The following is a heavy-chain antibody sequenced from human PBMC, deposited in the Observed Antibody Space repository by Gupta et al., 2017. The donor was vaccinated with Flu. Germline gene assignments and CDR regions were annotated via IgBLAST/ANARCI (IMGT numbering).Heavy chain of an antibody. CDR3: ARDRGYYDSSGYPYFDY. CDR1: GFTFRPYS. CDR2: ISVSSSNI. Sequence: EVQLVESGGGLVQPGGSLRLSCATSGFTFRPYSMSWSRQTPGRGLEWISYISVSSSNIYYADSVKGRFTISRDNAKNSLYLQMNSLRDEDTAVYYCARDRGYYDSSGYPYFDYWGQGTLVTVSP. J-gene: IGHJ4*02. D-gene: IGHD3-22*01. V-gene: IGHV3-48*02.